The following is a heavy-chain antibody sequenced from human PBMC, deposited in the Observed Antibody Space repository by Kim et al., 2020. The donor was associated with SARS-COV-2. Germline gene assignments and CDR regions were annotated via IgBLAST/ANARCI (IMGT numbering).Heavy chain of an antibody. CDR3: AIDRSSVTETDVAVDV. CDR1: GGSISSYY. CDR2: MYNSGNS. V-gene: IGHV4-4*07. J-gene: IGHJ3*01. D-gene: IGHD1-7*01. Sequence: SETLSLTCTVSGGSISSYYWNWVRQPAGKGLEWIGRMYNSGNSAYSPSLKRRVTMSGDTSKNQISLTLSSVTAADAAVYYCAIDRSSVTETDVAVDV.